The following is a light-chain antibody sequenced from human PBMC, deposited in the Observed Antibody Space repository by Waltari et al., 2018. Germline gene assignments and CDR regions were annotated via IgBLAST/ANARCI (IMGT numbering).Light chain of an antibody. CDR1: QSVSSY. CDR2: DAS. V-gene: IGKV3-11*01. Sequence: EFVLTQSPATLPLSPGARATLSSRASQSVSSYLAWYQQKPGQAPRLLIYDASSRATGIPDRFSGSGSGTDFTLTISSLEPEDFAVYYCQQRSNWPITFGQGTRLEI. J-gene: IGKJ5*01. CDR3: QQRSNWPIT.